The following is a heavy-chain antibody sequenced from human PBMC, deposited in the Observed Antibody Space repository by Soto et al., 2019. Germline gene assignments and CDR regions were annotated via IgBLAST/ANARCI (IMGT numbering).Heavy chain of an antibody. CDR2: VHYTGST. CDR1: GGSISGSY. V-gene: IGHV4-59*01. CDR3: ARSVAVPGAHIDY. D-gene: IGHD6-19*01. Sequence: SETLSLTCSVSGGSISGSYWSWIRQSPGKGLEWLGYVHYTGSTNYSPSLRSRVSISVDTSKNEFSLRLSSVIAADTAVYFCARSVAVPGAHIDYWGQGTQVTVSS. J-gene: IGHJ4*02.